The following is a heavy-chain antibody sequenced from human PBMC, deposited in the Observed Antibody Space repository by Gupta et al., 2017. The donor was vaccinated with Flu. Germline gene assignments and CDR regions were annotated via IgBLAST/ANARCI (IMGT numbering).Heavy chain of an antibody. J-gene: IGHJ5*02. CDR2: INYSGST. Sequence: QVPQQQWGAGLLKTSAHLFLTCAVHGGPFCGSYSSWTRQPPGKGLEWIGEINYSGSTNSNPSLKSRVTISVDTSKNHYSLKLCSVTAAGTAVDDCARKTWEIVVEVAAVDGFDPWGQGTLVTGSS. CDR3: ARKTWEIVVEVAAVDGFDP. CDR1: GGPFCGSY. V-gene: IGHV4-34*01. D-gene: IGHD2-15*01.